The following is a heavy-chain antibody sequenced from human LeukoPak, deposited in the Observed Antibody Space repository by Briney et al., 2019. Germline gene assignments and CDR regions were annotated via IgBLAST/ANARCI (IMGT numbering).Heavy chain of an antibody. CDR3: AREITMVRGTAGEWVWFDP. V-gene: IGHV1-2*02. CDR1: GYTFTGYY. J-gene: IGHJ5*02. CDR2: INPNSGGT. Sequence: GASVKVSCKASGYTFTGYYMHWVRQAPGQGLEWMGWINPNSGGTNYAQKFQGRVTMTRDTSISTAYMELSRLRSDDTAVYYCAREITMVRGTAGEWVWFDPWGQGTLVTVSS. D-gene: IGHD3-10*01.